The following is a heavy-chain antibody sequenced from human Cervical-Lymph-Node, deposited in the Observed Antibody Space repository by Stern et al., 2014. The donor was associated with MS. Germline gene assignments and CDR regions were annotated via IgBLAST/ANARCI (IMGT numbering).Heavy chain of an antibody. V-gene: IGHV4-61*02. J-gene: IGHJ4*02. CDR1: GGSISSTSHY. Sequence: QVQLQESGPGLVKPSQTLSLTCTVSGGSISSTSHYWSWIRQPAGKGLEWIGRIHTSGSTNYNPSLKSRVIISVDTSKNHFSLELSSGMLRGVRTLPFDYWGQGTLVTVSS. CDR2: IHTSGST. CDR3: DY. D-gene: IGHD3-10*01.